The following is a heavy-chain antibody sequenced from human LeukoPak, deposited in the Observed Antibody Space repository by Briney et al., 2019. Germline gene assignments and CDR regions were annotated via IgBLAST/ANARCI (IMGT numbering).Heavy chain of an antibody. CDR1: GFTFSSYA. Sequence: RPGGSLRLSCAASGFTFSSYAMNWVRQAPGKGLEWVSAISGSGGSTYYADSVKGRFSISRDNSKNTLHLQMNSLRAEDTAVYYCATTRYYYDSSGYSNFDYWGQGTLVTVSS. J-gene: IGHJ4*02. V-gene: IGHV3-23*01. CDR2: ISGSGGST. CDR3: ATTRYYYDSSGYSNFDY. D-gene: IGHD3-22*01.